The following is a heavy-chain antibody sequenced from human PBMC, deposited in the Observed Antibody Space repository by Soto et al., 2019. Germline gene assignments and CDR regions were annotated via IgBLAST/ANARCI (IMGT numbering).Heavy chain of an antibody. CDR2: ISYDGSNK. Sequence: GGSLRLSCAASGFTFSSYGMHWVRQAPGKGLEWVAVISYDGSNKYYADSVKGRFTISRDNSKNTLYLQMNSLRAEDTAVYYCAKDTKGYSSGGHPYYYYGMDVWGQGTTVTVSS. D-gene: IGHD6-19*01. CDR3: AKDTKGYSSGGHPYYYYGMDV. J-gene: IGHJ6*02. V-gene: IGHV3-30*18. CDR1: GFTFSSYG.